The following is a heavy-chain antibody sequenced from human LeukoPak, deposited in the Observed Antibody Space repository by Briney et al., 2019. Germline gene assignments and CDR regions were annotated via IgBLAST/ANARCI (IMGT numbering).Heavy chain of an antibody. D-gene: IGHD3-22*01. CDR3: AKLITMIVGV. CDR1: GFTFSSYA. Sequence: GGSLRLSXAASGFTFSSYAMSWVRQAPGKGLEWVSAISGSGGSTYYADSVKGRFTISGDNSKNTLYLQMNSLRAEDTAVYYCAKLITMIVGVWGQGTLVTVSS. V-gene: IGHV3-23*01. J-gene: IGHJ1*01. CDR2: ISGSGGST.